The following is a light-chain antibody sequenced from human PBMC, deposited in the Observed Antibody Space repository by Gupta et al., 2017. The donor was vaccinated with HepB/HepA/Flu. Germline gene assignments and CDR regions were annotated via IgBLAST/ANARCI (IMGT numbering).Light chain of an antibody. CDR3: VLDMGSGVV. Sequence: QTVVTPEPSVSVSPGGTVTPTCGFSSGSVSTSYYPSWYQQTPGQAPRTLIYSTNTRSAGVTDRFSGSILGNKAALTITGAQADDESDYYCVLDMGSGVVFGGGTKLTVL. CDR1: SGSVSTSYY. J-gene: IGLJ2*01. V-gene: IGLV8-61*01. CDR2: STN.